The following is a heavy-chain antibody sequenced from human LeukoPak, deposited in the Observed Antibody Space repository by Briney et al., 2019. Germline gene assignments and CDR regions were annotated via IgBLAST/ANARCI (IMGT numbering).Heavy chain of an antibody. D-gene: IGHD6-19*01. J-gene: IGHJ4*02. CDR2: IYYSGST. CDR3: ARNGYSSGWYEYYFDY. CDR1: GGSISSYY. Sequence: SETLSLTCTVSGGSISSYYWSWIRQPPGKGLEWIGYIYYSGSTNYNPSLKSRVTISVDTSKNQFSLKLSSVTAADTAVYYCARNGYSSGWYEYYFDYWGQGTLVTVSS. V-gene: IGHV4-59*01.